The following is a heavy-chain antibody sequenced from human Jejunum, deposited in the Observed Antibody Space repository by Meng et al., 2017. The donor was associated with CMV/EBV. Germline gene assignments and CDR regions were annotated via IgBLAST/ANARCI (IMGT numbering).Heavy chain of an antibody. V-gene: IGHV1-2*02. Sequence: EYTFTDYYMTWGRQAPGQGLEWMGWINPQTGDTNYAPKFQGRVTMTRDMSINTVYMEVTRLRSDDTAVYYCAKDAGSYLDYYFDYWGQGTLVTVSS. J-gene: IGHJ4*02. D-gene: IGHD1-26*01. CDR2: INPQTGDT. CDR3: AKDAGSYLDYYFDY. CDR1: EYTFTDYY.